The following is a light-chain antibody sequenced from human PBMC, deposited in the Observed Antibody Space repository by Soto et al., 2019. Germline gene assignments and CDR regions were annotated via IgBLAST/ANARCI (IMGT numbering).Light chain of an antibody. V-gene: IGKV1-39*01. CDR2: AAS. CDR1: QSISSY. Sequence: IQMTQSPSSLSASVGDRVTITCRASQSISSYLNWYQQKPGKAPKLLIYAASSLQSGVPSRFSGSGSGTDFTLTISSLQPEDFATYYCQQSYSTPWTFGQGTKVDSK. J-gene: IGKJ1*01. CDR3: QQSYSTPWT.